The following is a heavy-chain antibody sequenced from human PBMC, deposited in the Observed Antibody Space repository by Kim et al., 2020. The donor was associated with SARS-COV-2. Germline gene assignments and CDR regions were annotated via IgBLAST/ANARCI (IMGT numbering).Heavy chain of an antibody. CDR1: GGSVSSYY. J-gene: IGHJ4*02. V-gene: IGHV4-59*02. CDR2: IYYTGNT. D-gene: IGHD3-10*01. CDR3: ARASPEGSGSYYLED. Sequence: SETLSLTCTVSGGSVSSYYWSWIRQSPGKGLEWIGYIYYTGNTNYNPSLKSRVTISVDKSKNQFSLKMRSVTAADTAVYYCARASPEGSGSYYLEDWGQGTLVTVSS.